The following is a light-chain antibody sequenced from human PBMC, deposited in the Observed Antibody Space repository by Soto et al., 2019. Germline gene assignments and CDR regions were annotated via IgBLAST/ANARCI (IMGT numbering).Light chain of an antibody. V-gene: IGLV1-40*01. CDR3: QAEDRTLDXRYV. Sequence: QSVLTQPPSVSGAPGQRVTISYTGSSSNIGAFDDLHWYQHRPGTSPKLLIFGNRNRPSGFPVPDRFSGYKSGTSASLAITALQAADEGAYYCQAEDRTLDXRYVVGTGTKVXV. CDR1: SSNIGAFDD. CDR2: GNR. J-gene: IGLJ1*01.